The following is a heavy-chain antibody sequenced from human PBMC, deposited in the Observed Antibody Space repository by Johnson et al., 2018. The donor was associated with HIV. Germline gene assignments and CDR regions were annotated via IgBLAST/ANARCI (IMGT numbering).Heavy chain of an antibody. CDR3: AKVLSPRPWGDDAFDI. CDR2: INQIGNDK. V-gene: IGHV3-7*01. CDR1: GFTFSNHH. J-gene: IGHJ3*02. Sequence: VQLVESGGGLVQPGGSLRLSCAVSGFTFSNHHMTWVRQAPGKGLEWVANINQIGNDKYYVESVQGRFTISRDNSKNTLYLQMNSLRAEDTAVYYCAKVLSPRPWGDDAFDIWGQGTMVTVSS. D-gene: IGHD7-27*01.